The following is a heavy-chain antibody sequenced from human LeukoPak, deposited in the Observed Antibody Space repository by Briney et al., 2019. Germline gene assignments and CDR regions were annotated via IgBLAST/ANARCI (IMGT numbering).Heavy chain of an antibody. Sequence: PSETLSLTCTVSGASISSGSYYWVWIRQPPGKGLEWIGSIHYSGSTDYNQSLKSRVTTSLDTSKNQVSVNLRFVTAADTAVYYCARAVYCSSTSCYFDPWGQGTLVTVSS. CDR2: IHYSGST. CDR3: ARAVYCSSTSCYFDP. D-gene: IGHD2-2*01. CDR1: GASISSGSYY. V-gene: IGHV4-39*01. J-gene: IGHJ5*02.